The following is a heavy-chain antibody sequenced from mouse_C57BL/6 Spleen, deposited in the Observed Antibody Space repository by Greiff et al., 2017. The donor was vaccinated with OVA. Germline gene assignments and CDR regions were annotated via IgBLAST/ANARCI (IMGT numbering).Heavy chain of an antibody. J-gene: IGHJ4*01. CDR1: GFTFSDAW. CDR2: IRNKANNHAT. V-gene: IGHV6-6*01. Sequence: EVKLLESGGGLVQPGGSMKLSCAASGFTFSDAWMDWVRQSPEKGLEWVAEIRNKANNHATYYAESVKGRFTISRDDSKSSVYLQMNSLRAEDTGIYYCTRNSNYSYAMDYWGQGTSVTVSS. D-gene: IGHD2-5*01. CDR3: TRNSNYSYAMDY.